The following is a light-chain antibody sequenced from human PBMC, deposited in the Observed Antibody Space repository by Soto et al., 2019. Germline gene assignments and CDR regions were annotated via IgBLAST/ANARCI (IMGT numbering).Light chain of an antibody. V-gene: IGLV2-11*01. CDR1: SSDIGGYDY. CDR3: CSYAGSYTL. J-gene: IGLJ2*01. Sequence: QSVLTQPRSVSGSPGQSVTISCTGTSSDIGGYDYVSWYQQHPGKAPKLMIYDVTKRPSGVPDRFSGSKSGNTASLTISGLQAEDKADYYCCSYAGSYTLFGGGTKLTVL. CDR2: DVT.